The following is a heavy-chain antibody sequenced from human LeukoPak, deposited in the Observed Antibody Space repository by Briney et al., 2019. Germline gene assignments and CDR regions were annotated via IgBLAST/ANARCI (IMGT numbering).Heavy chain of an antibody. D-gene: IGHD6-19*01. CDR3: ASPAPGYSSGWSPYYFDY. CDR2: ISVSGGST. J-gene: IGHJ4*02. Sequence: GGSLRLSCAASVLTFSSYAMSWVRQAPGKGLEWVSSISVSGGSTYYADSVKGRFTISRDNSKNTLYLQMNSLRAEDTTVYYCASPAPGYSSGWSPYYFDYWGQGTLVTVSS. V-gene: IGHV3-23*01. CDR1: VLTFSSYA.